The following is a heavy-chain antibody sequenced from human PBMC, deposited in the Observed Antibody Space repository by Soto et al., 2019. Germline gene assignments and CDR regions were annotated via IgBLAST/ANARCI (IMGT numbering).Heavy chain of an antibody. J-gene: IGHJ6*02. CDR3: ARGHCTNGVCYSDYGMDV. D-gene: IGHD2-8*01. Sequence: SETLSLTCTVSGGSISSGGYYWSWIRQHPGKGLEWIGYIYYSGSTYYNPSLKSRVTISVDASKNQFSLKLSSVTAADTAVYYCARGHCTNGVCYSDYGMDVWGQGTTVTVS. CDR1: GGSISSGGYY. V-gene: IGHV4-31*03. CDR2: IYYSGST.